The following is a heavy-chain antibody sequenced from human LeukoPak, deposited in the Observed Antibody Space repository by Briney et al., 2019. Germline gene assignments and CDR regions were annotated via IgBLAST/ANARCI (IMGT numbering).Heavy chain of an antibody. CDR2: ISYDGSNK. V-gene: IGHV3-30-3*01. CDR1: GFTFSSYA. D-gene: IGHD3-10*01. CDR3: ARDGVWFGESDYYYYYMDV. J-gene: IGHJ6*03. Sequence: GGSLRLSCAASGFTFSSYAMHWVRQAPGKGLEWVAVISYDGSNKYYADSVKGRFTISRDNSKNTLYLQMNSLRAEDTAVYYCARDGVWFGESDYYYYYMDVWGKGTTVTVSS.